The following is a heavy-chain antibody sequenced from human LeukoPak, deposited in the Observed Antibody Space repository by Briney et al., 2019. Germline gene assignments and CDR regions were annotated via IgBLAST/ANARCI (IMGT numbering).Heavy chain of an antibody. CDR2: INHSGST. Sequence: SETLSLTCTVSGGAISYYYWSWTRQPPGKGLEWIGEINHSGSTNYNPSLKSRVTISVDTSKNQFSLKLSSVTAADTAVYYCARHAKVGATPSGYFDYWGQGTLVTVSS. CDR3: ARHAKVGATPSGYFDY. J-gene: IGHJ4*02. V-gene: IGHV4-34*01. CDR1: GGAISYYY. D-gene: IGHD1-26*01.